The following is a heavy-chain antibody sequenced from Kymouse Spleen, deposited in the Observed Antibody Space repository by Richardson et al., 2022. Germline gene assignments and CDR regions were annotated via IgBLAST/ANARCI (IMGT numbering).Heavy chain of an antibody. D-gene: IGHD1-20*01,IGHD1-7*01. J-gene: IGHJ6*02. CDR2: IKSKTDGGTT. V-gene: IGHV3-15*01. Sequence: EVQLVESGGGLVKPGGSLRLSCAASGFTFSNAWMSWVRQAPGKGLEWVGRIKSKTDGGTTDYAAPVKGRFTISRDDSKNTLYLQMNSLKTEDTAVYYCTTDHSITGNGMDVWGQGTTVTVSS. CDR3: TTDHSITGNGMDV. CDR1: GFTFSNAW.